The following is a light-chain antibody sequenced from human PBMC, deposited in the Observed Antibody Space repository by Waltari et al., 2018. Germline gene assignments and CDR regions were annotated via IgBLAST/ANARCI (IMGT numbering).Light chain of an antibody. CDR3: QQLNSYPLT. CDR1: QGISSY. Sequence: DIQLTKSPSFLSASLGDRATITCRASQGISSYLAWYQQKPGKAPKLLIYAASTLQSGVPSRFSGSGSGTEFTLTISSLQPEDFATYYCQQLNSYPLTFGGGTKVEIK. CDR2: AAS. J-gene: IGKJ4*01. V-gene: IGKV1-9*01.